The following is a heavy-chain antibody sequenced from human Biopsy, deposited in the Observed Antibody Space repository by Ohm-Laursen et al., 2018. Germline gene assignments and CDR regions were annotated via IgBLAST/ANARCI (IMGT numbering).Heavy chain of an antibody. CDR2: NIPILGTG. J-gene: IGHJ1*01. CDR3: ATKLTGYFHH. CDR1: GGTFSNYG. V-gene: IGHV1-69*06. Sequence: AASVKVSYKAPGGTFSNYGVNWVRQAPGQGLEWLGGNIPILGTGNYAQKFQDRVTVAADTSTSTATMELRRLRSDDTAVYYCATKLTGYFHHWGQGTLVIVSS. D-gene: IGHD3-9*01.